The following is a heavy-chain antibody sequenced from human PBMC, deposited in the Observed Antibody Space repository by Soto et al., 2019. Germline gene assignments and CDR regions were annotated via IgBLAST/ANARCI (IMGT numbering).Heavy chain of an antibody. CDR3: AGEDTLTPTGFDF. D-gene: IGHD3-9*01. CDR1: GGSISSGGYS. V-gene: IGHV4-30-2*01. Sequence: SSETLSLTCAVSGGSISSGGYSWSWIRQPPGKGLEWIGYIYHSGSTYYNPSLKSRVTISVDRSKNQFSLKLSSVTAADTAVYYCAGEDTLTPTGFDFWGPGTLVTVSS. J-gene: IGHJ4*02. CDR2: IYHSGST.